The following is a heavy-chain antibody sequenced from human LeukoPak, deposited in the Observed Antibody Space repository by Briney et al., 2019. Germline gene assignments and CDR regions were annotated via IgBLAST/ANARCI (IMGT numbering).Heavy chain of an antibody. CDR3: ARGRYDFWSGYYTYYFDY. CDR2: IYYSGST. Sequence: PSETLSLTCTVSGGPISSYYWSWIRQPPGKGLEWIGYIYYSGSTNYNPSLKSRVTISVDTSKNQFSLKLSSVTAADTAVYYCARGRYDFWSGYYTYYFDYWGQGTLVTVSS. J-gene: IGHJ4*02. CDR1: GGPISSYY. V-gene: IGHV4-59*01. D-gene: IGHD3-3*01.